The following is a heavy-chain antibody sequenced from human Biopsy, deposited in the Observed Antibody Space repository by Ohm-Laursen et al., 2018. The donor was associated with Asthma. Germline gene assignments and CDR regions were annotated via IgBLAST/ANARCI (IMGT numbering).Heavy chain of an antibody. CDR2: INAGNGNT. J-gene: IGHJ3*02. V-gene: IGHV1-3*01. Sequence: ATVKISCKASGYNFISFAIHWVRQAPGQRLEWMGWINAGNGNTKYSQKFQGRVSITRDTSASTAYMDLRSLRSEDTAMYYCARTYYDFLTGQVHDAFAMWGQGTMVTVSS. CDR1: GYNFISFA. CDR3: ARTYYDFLTGQVHDAFAM. D-gene: IGHD3-9*01.